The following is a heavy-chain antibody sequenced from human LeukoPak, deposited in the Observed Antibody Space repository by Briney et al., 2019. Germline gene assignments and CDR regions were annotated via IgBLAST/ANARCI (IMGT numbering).Heavy chain of an antibody. CDR2: MNPNSGNT. Sequence: GASVKVSCKASGYTFTSYEINWVRQATGQGLERMGWMNPNSGNTVYAQKFQDRVTMTRNTSISTAYMELSSLRSEDTAVYYCATGTPWLPWFDPWGQGTLVTVSS. J-gene: IGHJ5*02. CDR3: ATGTPWLPWFDP. D-gene: IGHD6-19*01. V-gene: IGHV1-8*01. CDR1: GYTFTSYE.